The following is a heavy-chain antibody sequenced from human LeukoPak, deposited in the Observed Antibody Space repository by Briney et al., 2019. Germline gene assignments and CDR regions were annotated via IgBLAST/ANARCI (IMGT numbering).Heavy chain of an antibody. CDR3: TRYSGRTDY. CDR2: IRSKTFGETT. D-gene: IGHD5-18*01. CDR1: GLTFGTYA. V-gene: IGHV3-49*03. Sequence: QAGGSLRLSCTSSGLTFGTYAVSWFRQAPGKGLEWVAFIRSKTFGETTEYAASVEGRFTISRDDSKSIAYLQMNSLKTEDTAVYYCTRYSGRTDYWGQGTLVTVSS. J-gene: IGHJ4*02.